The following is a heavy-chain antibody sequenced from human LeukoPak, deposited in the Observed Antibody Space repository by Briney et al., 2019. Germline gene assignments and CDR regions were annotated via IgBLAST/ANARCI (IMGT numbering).Heavy chain of an antibody. CDR2: ISYTGSP. D-gene: IGHD6-13*01. Sequence: SETLSLICSVSGDSVSGYFWNWIRQSPGKGLEWIGYISYTGSPNYSPSLKSRVAISLDTSKNQFSLKLSSVTAADTAVYYCARDSQTIAAAGPLGFAPWGQGTLVTVSS. CDR3: ARDSQTIAAAGPLGFAP. J-gene: IGHJ5*02. V-gene: IGHV4-59*02. CDR1: GDSVSGYF.